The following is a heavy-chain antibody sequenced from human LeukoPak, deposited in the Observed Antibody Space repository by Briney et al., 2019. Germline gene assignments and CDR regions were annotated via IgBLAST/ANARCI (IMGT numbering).Heavy chain of an antibody. CDR3: ARRPYYYDSSGTSYAFDF. Sequence: GESLKISCKGSGYSFTTYWIGWVRQMPGKGLEWMGIIYLGDSDTRDSPPFQGQVTISADKSTSTAYLQWSSLKASDTAMYYCARRPYYYDSSGTSYAFDFWGQGTMVTVSS. D-gene: IGHD3-22*01. CDR2: IYLGDSDT. J-gene: IGHJ3*01. V-gene: IGHV5-51*01. CDR1: GYSFTTYW.